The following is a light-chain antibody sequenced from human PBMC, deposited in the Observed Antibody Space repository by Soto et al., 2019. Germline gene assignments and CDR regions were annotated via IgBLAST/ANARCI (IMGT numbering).Light chain of an antibody. J-gene: IGLJ1*01. CDR1: SSDVGGYNY. V-gene: IGLV2-14*01. Sequence: QSALTQPASVSGSPGQSITISCTGTSSDVGGYNYVSWYQQHPGKAPKLMIYDVSNRPSGVSNRFSGSKSGNTASLTISGLQPEDEAEYYCSSYTSSSTLHYVFGTGTKLTVL. CDR3: SSYTSSSTLHYV. CDR2: DVS.